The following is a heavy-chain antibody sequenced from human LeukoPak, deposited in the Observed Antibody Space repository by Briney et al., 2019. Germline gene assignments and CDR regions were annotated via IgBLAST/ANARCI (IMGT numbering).Heavy chain of an antibody. Sequence: ASVKVSCKASGYTFTSYDINWVRQATGQGLEWMGWMNPNSGNTGYAQKFQGRVTMTRNTSISTAYMELSSLRSEDTAVYYCARDRQATIIHAFDIWGQGTMVTVSS. J-gene: IGHJ3*02. CDR2: MNPNSGNT. CDR3: ARDRQATIIHAFDI. D-gene: IGHD5-12*01. CDR1: GYTFTSYD. V-gene: IGHV1-8*01.